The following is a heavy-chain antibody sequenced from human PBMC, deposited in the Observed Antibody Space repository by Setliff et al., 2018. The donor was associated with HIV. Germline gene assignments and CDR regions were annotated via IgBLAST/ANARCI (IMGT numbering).Heavy chain of an antibody. V-gene: IGHV4-59*11. Sequence: SETLSLTCTVSGGSITGHYWSWIRQPPGKGLEWIGYIHHSGSTYSNPSLKSRVTISVASSKKQFSLKLSSVTAADTAVYYCAKFRPPYCSKTNCYWGAFDIWGQGTKVTVSS. D-gene: IGHD2-2*01. CDR2: IHHSGST. CDR1: GGSITGHY. CDR3: AKFRPPYCSKTNCYWGAFDI. J-gene: IGHJ3*02.